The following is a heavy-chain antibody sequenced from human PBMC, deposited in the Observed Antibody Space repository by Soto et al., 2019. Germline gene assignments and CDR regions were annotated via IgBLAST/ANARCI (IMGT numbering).Heavy chain of an antibody. D-gene: IGHD3-10*01. CDR3: ETHLGTGWFGAFDI. Sequence: QVQLVQSGAEVKKPGSSVKVSCKASGGTFSSYAISWVRQAPGQGLEWMGGIIPIFGTANYAQKFQGRVTITTEESTSTAYMGRSRLRSVETAVIYYETHLGTGWFGAFDIWGQGTTVTVSS. J-gene: IGHJ3*02. V-gene: IGHV1-69*05. CDR2: IIPIFGTA. CDR1: GGTFSSYA.